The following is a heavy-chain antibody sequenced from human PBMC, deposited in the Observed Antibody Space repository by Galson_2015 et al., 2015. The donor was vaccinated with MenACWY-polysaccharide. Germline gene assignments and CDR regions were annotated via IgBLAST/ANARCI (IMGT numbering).Heavy chain of an antibody. CDR3: AKVGPRSSWTMGIDC. Sequence: SLRLSCAASGFSFRHYGLHWVRQAPGKGLEWVAGSGSGGGLYYADSVKGRFTVSRDNSKNTLYLQMNNLRAEDTAVYYCAKVGPRSSWTMGIDCWGQGALVTVSS. V-gene: IGHV3-23*01. CDR2: SGSGGGL. CDR1: GFSFRHYG. D-gene: IGHD6-13*01. J-gene: IGHJ4*02.